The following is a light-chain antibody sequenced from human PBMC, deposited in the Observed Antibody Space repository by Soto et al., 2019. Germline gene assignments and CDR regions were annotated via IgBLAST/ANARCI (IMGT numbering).Light chain of an antibody. J-gene: IGKJ1*01. CDR2: DAS. V-gene: IGKV1-5*01. Sequence: DIQMPQSPSSLSASVGDRVTITCRASQSISGWLAWYQQKPGKAPHLLIYDASSLQSGVPSRFSGSGSGTEFTITISSLQPDDFATYYCQQYSNYTTFGPGTKVDIK. CDR3: QQYSNYTT. CDR1: QSISGW.